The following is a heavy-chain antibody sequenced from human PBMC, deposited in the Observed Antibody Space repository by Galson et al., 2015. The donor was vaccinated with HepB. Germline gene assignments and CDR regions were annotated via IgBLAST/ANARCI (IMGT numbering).Heavy chain of an antibody. CDR2: ISYDGSNK. CDR3: ARGGGDYDSSGYRLHDAFDI. V-gene: IGHV3-30-3*01. Sequence: SLRLSCAASGFTFSSYAMHWVRQAPGKGLEWVAVISYDGSNKYYADSVKGRFTISRDNSKNTLYLQMNSLRAEDTAVYYCARGGGDYDSSGYRLHDAFDIWGQGTMVTVSS. CDR1: GFTFSSYA. J-gene: IGHJ3*02. D-gene: IGHD3-22*01.